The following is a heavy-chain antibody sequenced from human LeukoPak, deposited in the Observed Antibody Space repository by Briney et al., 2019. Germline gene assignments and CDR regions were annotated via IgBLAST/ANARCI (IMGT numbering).Heavy chain of an antibody. CDR3: ARGMWEPAAT. V-gene: IGHV4-31*02. Sequence: LRLSCAASGFSFSAYWMNWVRQYAGKGLEWIGHISHGGTTYYNPSLRSQVTISMDTSRNRFSLKLSSVTAADTAVYYCARGMWEPAATWGQGTLVTVSS. D-gene: IGHD1-26*01. J-gene: IGHJ4*02. CDR2: ISHGGTT. CDR1: GFSFSAYW.